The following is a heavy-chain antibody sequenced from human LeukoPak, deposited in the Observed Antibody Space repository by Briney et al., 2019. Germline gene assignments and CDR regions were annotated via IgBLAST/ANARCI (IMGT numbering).Heavy chain of an antibody. CDR1: GFTFSSYS. CDR3: AREGSWNDFGYYGMDV. D-gene: IGHD1-1*01. V-gene: IGHV3-21*01. CDR2: ISSSSSYI. Sequence: GGSLRLSCAASGFTFSSYSMDWVRQAPGKGLEWVSSISSSSSYIYYADSVKGRFTISRDNAKNSLYLQMNSLRAEDTAVYYCAREGSWNDFGYYGMDVWGQGTTVTVSS. J-gene: IGHJ6*02.